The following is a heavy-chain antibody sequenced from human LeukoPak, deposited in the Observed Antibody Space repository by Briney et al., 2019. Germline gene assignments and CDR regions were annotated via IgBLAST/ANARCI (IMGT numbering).Heavy chain of an antibody. CDR2: ISGSGSGGST. CDR3: AKSGYNRFDY. D-gene: IGHD5-24*01. CDR1: LFTFNSSA. J-gene: IGHJ4*02. V-gene: IGHV3-23*01. Sequence: PGGSLRLSCTASLFTFNSSAMSWVRQAPGKALEWVSSISGSGSGGSTYYADSVKGRFTISRDNSKNTLYLQMNSLRVEDRVVYYCAKSGYNRFDYWGQGTLVTVSS.